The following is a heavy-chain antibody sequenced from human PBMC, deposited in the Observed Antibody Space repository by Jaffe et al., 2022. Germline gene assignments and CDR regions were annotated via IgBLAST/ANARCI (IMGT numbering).Heavy chain of an antibody. V-gene: IGHV3-48*01. CDR1: GFTFSSYG. CDR3: ARDQEGFDY. J-gene: IGHJ4*02. Sequence: EVQLVESGGGLVQPGGSLRLSCAASGFTFSSYGMNWVRQTPGKGLEWVSYITSSSSTIFYADSVKGRFTISRDNAKNSLYLQMNSLRAEDTAVYYCARDQEGFDYWGQGTLVTVSS. CDR2: ITSSSSTI.